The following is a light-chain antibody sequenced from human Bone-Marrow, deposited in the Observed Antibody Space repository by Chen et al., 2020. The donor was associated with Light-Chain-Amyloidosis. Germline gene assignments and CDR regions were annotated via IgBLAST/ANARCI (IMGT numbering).Light chain of an antibody. CDR3: QSADSSGTYEVI. CDR2: RDT. V-gene: IGLV3-25*03. Sequence: YELTQLTSVSVAPAQTARITCSGDDLPTKYAYWYQQKPGQSSLLVIHRDTERPSGISERFSGSSSGTTATLTISGVPAEDEADYHCQSADSSGTYEVIFGGGTKLTVL. CDR1: DLPTKY. J-gene: IGLJ2*01.